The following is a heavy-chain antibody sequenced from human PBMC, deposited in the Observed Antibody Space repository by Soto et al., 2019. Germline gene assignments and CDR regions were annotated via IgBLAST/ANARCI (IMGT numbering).Heavy chain of an antibody. CDR3: AKSLTMIVVVIIGDAFDI. J-gene: IGHJ3*02. CDR1: GFTFSSYA. V-gene: IGHV3-23*01. CDR2: ISGSGGST. Sequence: GGSLRLSCAASGFTFSSYAMSWVRQAPGKGLEWVSAISGSGGSTYYADSVKGRFTISRDNSKNTLYLQMNSLRAKDTAVYYCAKSLTMIVVVIIGDAFDIWGQGTMVTVSS. D-gene: IGHD3-22*01.